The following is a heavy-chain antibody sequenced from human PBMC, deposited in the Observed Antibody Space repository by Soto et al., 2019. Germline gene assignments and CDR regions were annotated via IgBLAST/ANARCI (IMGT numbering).Heavy chain of an antibody. CDR3: ARGATTVVGFDY. V-gene: IGHV4-39*01. Sequence: PSETLSLTCTVSGGSISSSSYYWGWIRQPPGKGLEWIGSIYYSGSTYYNPSLKSRVTISVDTSKNQFSLKLSSVTAADTAVYYCARGATTVVGFDYWGQGTLVTVSP. J-gene: IGHJ4*02. CDR2: IYYSGST. D-gene: IGHD1-26*01. CDR1: GGSISSSSYY.